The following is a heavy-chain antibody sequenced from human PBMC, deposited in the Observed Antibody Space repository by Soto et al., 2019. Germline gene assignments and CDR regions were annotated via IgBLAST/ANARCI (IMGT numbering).Heavy chain of an antibody. J-gene: IGHJ6*02. CDR1: GFTFRNYD. V-gene: IGHV3-13*05. Sequence: EVQLVESGGGLVQPGGSLRLSCEASGFTFRNYDMHWVRQGTGKGLEWVSGISAAGDPDYADSVEGRFTISRENAQNSFFLQMNSLRIVDTAVYYCARTDRDFYGLDVWGQGTTVIVSS. CDR2: ISAAGDP. CDR3: ARTDRDFYGLDV.